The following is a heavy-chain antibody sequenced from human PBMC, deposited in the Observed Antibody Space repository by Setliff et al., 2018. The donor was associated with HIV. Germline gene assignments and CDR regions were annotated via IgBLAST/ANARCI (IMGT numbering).Heavy chain of an antibody. CDR2: IRYDGSNK. Sequence: PGGSLRLSCAASGFTFSSYGMHWVRQAPGKGLEWVAFIRYDGSNKYYADSVKGRFTISRDNSKNTLYLQMNSLRAEDTAVYYCAVPPYSSSWYYYYGMDVWGQGTTVTVSS. J-gene: IGHJ6*02. D-gene: IGHD6-13*01. CDR3: AVPPYSSSWYYYYGMDV. V-gene: IGHV3-30*02. CDR1: GFTFSSYG.